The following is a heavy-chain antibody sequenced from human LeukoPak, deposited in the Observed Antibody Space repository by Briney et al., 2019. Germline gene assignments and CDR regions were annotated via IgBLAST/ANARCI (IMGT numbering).Heavy chain of an antibody. V-gene: IGHV3-7*03. CDR3: ARDGADYFDY. D-gene: IGHD4/OR15-4a*01. CDR1: GFNFRDHW. CDR2: IKNDGSET. Sequence: GGSLRLSCGVSGFNFRDHWMDWVRQAPGKGLEWVGHIKNDGSETYYLDSLKGRFSISRDNTNNALYLQMNSLRVEDTAVYYCARDGADYFDYWGQGTLVTVSS. J-gene: IGHJ4*02.